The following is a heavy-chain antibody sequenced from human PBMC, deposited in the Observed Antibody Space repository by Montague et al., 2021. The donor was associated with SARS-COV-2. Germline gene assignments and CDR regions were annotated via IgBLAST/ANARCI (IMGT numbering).Heavy chain of an antibody. CDR3: AGGMIRGVTTPFDY. V-gene: IGHV4-39*02. CDR1: SGSIISSGYY. J-gene: IGHJ4*02. Sequence: SETLSLTCSVSSGSIISSGYYWVWIRQPPGKELEWIVNNYYSGTTYYNPSLQSRGTISVDTSKNHLSLRLSSVTAADTAVYFCAGGMIRGVTTPFDYWGQGSQVTVSS. CDR2: NYYSGTT. D-gene: IGHD3-10*01.